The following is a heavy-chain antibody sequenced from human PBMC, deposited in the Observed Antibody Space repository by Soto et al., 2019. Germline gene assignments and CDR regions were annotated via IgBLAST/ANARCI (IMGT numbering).Heavy chain of an antibody. CDR1: GGTFSSYA. J-gene: IGHJ6*02. D-gene: IGHD2-2*01. CDR3: ARSQGSSTSLEIYYYYYYGMDV. CDR2: IIPISGTA. V-gene: IGHV1-69*01. Sequence: QVQLVQSGAEVKKPGSSVKVSCKASGGTFSSYAISWVRQAPGQGLEWMGGIIPISGTANYAQKFQGRVKITADETTSKAYMERSRLRSEDTTVYYCARSQGSSTSLEIYYYYYYGMDVWGQGTTVNVSS.